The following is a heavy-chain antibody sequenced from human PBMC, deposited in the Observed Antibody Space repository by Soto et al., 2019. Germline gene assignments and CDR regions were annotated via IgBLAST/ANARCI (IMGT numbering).Heavy chain of an antibody. CDR1: GFTFGNYA. D-gene: IGHD2-21*02. Sequence: GGSLRLSCAASGFTFGNYAMNWVRQAPGKGLEWISSISDPGTSTYYANSVKGRFSMSRDNSKDTLFLQMNRLRADDTAVYFCAKSLVTPSDAFDLWGRGTLVTVSS. J-gene: IGHJ3*01. CDR3: AKSLVTPSDAFDL. CDR2: ISDPGTST. V-gene: IGHV3-23*01.